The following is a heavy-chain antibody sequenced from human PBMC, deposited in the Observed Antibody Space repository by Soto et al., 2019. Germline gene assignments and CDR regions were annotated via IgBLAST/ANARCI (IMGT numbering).Heavy chain of an antibody. CDR3: AKDSSSSWYYFDY. D-gene: IGHD6-13*01. CDR2: ISYDGSNK. Sequence: GGSLRLSCAASGFTFSSYGMHWVRQAPGKGLEWVAVISYDGSNKYYADSVKGRFTISRDNSKNTLYLQMNSLRAEDTAVYYCAKDSSSSWYYFDYWGQGTLVTVSS. CDR1: GFTFSSYG. J-gene: IGHJ4*02. V-gene: IGHV3-30*18.